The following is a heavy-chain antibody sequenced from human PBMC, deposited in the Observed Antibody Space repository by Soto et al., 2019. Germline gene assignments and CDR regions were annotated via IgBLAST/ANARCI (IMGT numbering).Heavy chain of an antibody. V-gene: IGHV1-18*01. J-gene: IGHJ6*02. Sequence: ASVKVSCKASGYTFTSYAISWVRQAPGQGLEWMGWISAHNDKTDYAQKLQGRVTMTTDPSTSTAYMELGSLRYDDTAVYFCARDDRTDFWSGYSRSYYYGLDVWGQGTTVTVSS. D-gene: IGHD3-3*01. CDR2: ISAHNDKT. CDR3: ARDDRTDFWSGYSRSYYYGLDV. CDR1: GYTFTSYA.